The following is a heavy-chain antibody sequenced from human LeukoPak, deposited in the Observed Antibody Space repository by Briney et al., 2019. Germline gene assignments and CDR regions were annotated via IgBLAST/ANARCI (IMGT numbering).Heavy chain of an antibody. D-gene: IGHD1-1*01. J-gene: IGHJ4*02. CDR3: ASQRGRNLDY. V-gene: IGHV4-30-4*01. CDR2: IYYSGRT. Sequence: EWIGYIYYSGRTYYNPSLKSRVTISVDTSKNQFSLKLSSVTAADTAVYYCASQRGRNLDYWGQGTLVTVSS.